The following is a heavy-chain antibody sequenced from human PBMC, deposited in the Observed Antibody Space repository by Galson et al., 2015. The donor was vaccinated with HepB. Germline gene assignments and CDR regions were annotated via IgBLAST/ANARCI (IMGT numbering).Heavy chain of an antibody. J-gene: IGHJ5*02. Sequence: QSGAEVKKPGESLRISCKGSGYSFTSYWISWVRQMPGKGLEWMGRIDPSDSYTNYSPSFQGHVTISADKSISTAYLQWSSLKASDTAMYYCARQPPVDYYGSNWFDPWGQGTLVTVSS. CDR3: ARQPPVDYYGSNWFDP. D-gene: IGHD3-22*01. CDR2: IDPSDSYT. CDR1: GYSFTSYW. V-gene: IGHV5-10-1*01.